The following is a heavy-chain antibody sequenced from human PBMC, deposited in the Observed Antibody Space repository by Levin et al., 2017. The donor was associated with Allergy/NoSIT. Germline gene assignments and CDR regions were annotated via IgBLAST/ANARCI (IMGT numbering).Heavy chain of an antibody. CDR1: GGSISSSY. CDR2: IYYSGST. V-gene: IGHV4-59*01. D-gene: IGHD3-10*01. J-gene: IGHJ6*02. Sequence: SQTLSLTCTVSGGSISSSYWSWIRQPPGKGLEWIGYIYYSGSTNYNPSLKSRVTISVDTSKNQFSLKLSSVTAADTAVYYCARDRGVDRFMVRGGYGMDVWGQGTTVTVSS. CDR3: ARDRGVDRFMVRGGYGMDV.